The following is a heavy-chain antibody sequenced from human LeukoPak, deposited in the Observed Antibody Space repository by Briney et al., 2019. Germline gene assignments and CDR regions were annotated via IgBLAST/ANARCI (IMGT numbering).Heavy chain of an antibody. J-gene: IGHJ4*02. D-gene: IGHD1-26*01. V-gene: IGHV4-39*01. Sequence: SETLSLTCTVSGGSISSSSYYWGWIRQPPGKGLEWIGSIYYSGSTYYNPSLKSRVTISVDTSKNQFSLKLSSVTAADTAVYYCARLVGGELPYFDYWGQGTLVTVSS. CDR2: IYYSGST. CDR1: GGSISSSSYY. CDR3: ARLVGGELPYFDY.